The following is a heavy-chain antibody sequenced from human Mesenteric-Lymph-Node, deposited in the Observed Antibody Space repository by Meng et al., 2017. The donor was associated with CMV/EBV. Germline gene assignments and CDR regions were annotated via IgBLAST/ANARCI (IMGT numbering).Heavy chain of an antibody. D-gene: IGHD1-26*01. V-gene: IGHV3-74*01. Sequence: GESLKISCAASGFTFSDYWMFWVRQAPGKGLVWVSRIKGDGSITTYADSVKGRFTISRDNAKNTLYLQMNSLRAEDTAVYYCVPSHHNGASYFQHWGQGTLVTVSS. CDR3: VPSHHNGASYFQH. CDR2: IKGDGSIT. CDR1: GFTFSDYW. J-gene: IGHJ1*01.